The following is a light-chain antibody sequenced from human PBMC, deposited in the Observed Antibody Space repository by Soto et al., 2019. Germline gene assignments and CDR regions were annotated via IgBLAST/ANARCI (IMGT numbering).Light chain of an antibody. Sequence: EFVLTQSPGTLSLSPGERATLSCRASQTVRNNYLAWYQQKPGRAPRLLIYDASSRATGIPDRFSGGGSGTDCTLTISRLEPEDFAVYYCQQCSSYPLTFGGGTKVEIK. CDR2: DAS. J-gene: IGKJ4*01. V-gene: IGKV3-20*01. CDR1: QTVRNNY. CDR3: QQCSSYPLT.